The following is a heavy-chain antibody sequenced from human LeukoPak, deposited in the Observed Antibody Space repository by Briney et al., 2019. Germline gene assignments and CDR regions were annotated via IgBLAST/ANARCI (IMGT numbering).Heavy chain of an antibody. CDR3: ASGGYSGSYYSY. V-gene: IGHV1-2*02. CDR2: INPNNGGT. D-gene: IGHD1-26*01. CDR1: GYTFTGYY. Sequence: ASVKVSCKASGYTFTGYYMHWVRQAPGQGLEWMGWINPNNGGTNYAQKFQGRVTMTRDTSISTAYMELSRLRSDDTAVYYCASGGYSGSYYSYWGQGTLVTVSS. J-gene: IGHJ4*02.